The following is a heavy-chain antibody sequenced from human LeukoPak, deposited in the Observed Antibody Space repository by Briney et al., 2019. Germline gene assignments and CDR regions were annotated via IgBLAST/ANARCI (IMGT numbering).Heavy chain of an antibody. CDR1: GYSISSGYY. CDR3: ARQVGGMIRGILPFDD. V-gene: IGHV4-38-2*01. Sequence: SETLSLTCAVSGYSISSGYYWGWIRQPPGKGLEWIGSIYHSGSTYYNPSLKSRVTISVDTSKNQFSLKLSSVTAADTAVYYCARQVGGMIRGILPFDDWGQGTLVTVSS. J-gene: IGHJ4*02. CDR2: IYHSGST. D-gene: IGHD3-10*01.